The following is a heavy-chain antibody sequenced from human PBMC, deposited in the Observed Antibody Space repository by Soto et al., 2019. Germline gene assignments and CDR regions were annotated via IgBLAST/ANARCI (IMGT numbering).Heavy chain of an antibody. Sequence: QVQLQESGPGLVKPSETLSLTCTVSGGSFSSYYWSWIRQPPGKGLEWIGYIYYSGSINYNPSLTSRVTISVDTSKNQFSLKVSSVIVADTAVYYWARSYYDSSGYSVDPWGQGTLVTVSS. CDR1: GGSFSSYY. J-gene: IGHJ5*02. D-gene: IGHD3-22*01. CDR2: IYYSGSI. CDR3: ARSYYDSSGYSVDP. V-gene: IGHV4-59*08.